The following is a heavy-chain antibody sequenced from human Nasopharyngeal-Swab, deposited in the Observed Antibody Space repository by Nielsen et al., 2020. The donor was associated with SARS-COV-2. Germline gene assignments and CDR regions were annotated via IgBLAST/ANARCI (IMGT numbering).Heavy chain of an antibody. J-gene: IGHJ4*02. D-gene: IGHD6-13*01. CDR2: ISAYNGNT. CDR3: ASLGSSSWAPFDY. V-gene: IGHV1-18*04. Sequence: ASVKVSCKASGYTFTSYGISWVRQAPGQGLEWMGWISAYNGNTNYAQKLQGRVTMTRNTSISTAYMELSSLRSEDTAVYYCASLGSSSWAPFDYWGQGTLVTVSS. CDR1: GYTFTSYG.